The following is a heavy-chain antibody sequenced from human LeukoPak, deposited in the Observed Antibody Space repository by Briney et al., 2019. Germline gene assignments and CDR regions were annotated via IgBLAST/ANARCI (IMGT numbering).Heavy chain of an antibody. CDR3: AREETLLASLLWFDP. CDR1: VCTFSNYA. D-gene: IGHD2-15*01. J-gene: IGHJ5*02. V-gene: IGHV1-69*06. CDR2: IIPIFGTA. Sequence: SVKVSFKASVCTFSNYAISWLRQAPGQGLAWMGGIIPIFGTANYAQKFQGRVTITADRSTSTAYMELSSLRAEDTAVYYCAREETLLASLLWFDPWGQGTLVTVYS.